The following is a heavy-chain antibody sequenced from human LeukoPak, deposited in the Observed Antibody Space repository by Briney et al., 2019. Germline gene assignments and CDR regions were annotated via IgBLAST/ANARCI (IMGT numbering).Heavy chain of an antibody. D-gene: IGHD1-14*01. CDR1: GFTFSSYS. J-gene: IGHJ4*02. CDR2: ISSSSSYI. Sequence: GGSLRLSCAASGFTFSSYSMNWVRQAPGKGLEWVSSISSSSSYIYYADSVKGRFTISRDNAKNSLYLEMNSLRAEDTAVYYCAREGNRRSFDYWGQGTLVTVSS. V-gene: IGHV3-21*01. CDR3: AREGNRRSFDY.